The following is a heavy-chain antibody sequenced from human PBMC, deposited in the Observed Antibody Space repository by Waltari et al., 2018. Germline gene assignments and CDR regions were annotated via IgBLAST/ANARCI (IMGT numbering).Heavy chain of an antibody. Sequence: QVQLVQSGAEVKKPGSSVKVSCKASGGTFSSYAISWVRQAPGQGLEWMGRIIPIFGTANYALNFQGRVTITADKSTSTAYMELSSLRSEDTAVYYCASYYDFWSGHRNDAFDIWGQGTMVTVSS. CDR1: GGTFSSYA. J-gene: IGHJ3*02. CDR3: ASYYDFWSGHRNDAFDI. CDR2: IIPIFGTA. D-gene: IGHD3-3*01. V-gene: IGHV1-69*08.